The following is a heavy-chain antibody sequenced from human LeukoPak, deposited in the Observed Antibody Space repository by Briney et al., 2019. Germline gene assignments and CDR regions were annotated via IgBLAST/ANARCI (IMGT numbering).Heavy chain of an antibody. Sequence: ASVKVSRKASGYTFTGYYMHWVRQAPGQGLEWMGWINPDSGGTNYAQKFQGRVTMTRDTSISTAYMELSRLRSDDTAVYYCATDLYCSSTSCYRRFDYWGQGTLVTVSS. CDR3: ATDLYCSSTSCYRRFDY. D-gene: IGHD2-2*01. J-gene: IGHJ4*02. CDR1: GYTFTGYY. V-gene: IGHV1-2*02. CDR2: INPDSGGT.